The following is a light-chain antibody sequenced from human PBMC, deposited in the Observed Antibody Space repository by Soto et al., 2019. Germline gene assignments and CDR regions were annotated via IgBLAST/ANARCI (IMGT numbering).Light chain of an antibody. J-gene: IGKJ4*01. V-gene: IGKV3-20*01. CDR3: HQYDSSPLT. Sequence: EIVLTLSPVTLSLSPGDRATLSCRASQSVSSSYLAWYQQKPGQAPRLLIYCASSRATGIPDRFSGSGSGTDFTLTISRLEPEDLAVYYCHQYDSSPLTFGGGTKEEI. CDR2: CAS. CDR1: QSVSSSY.